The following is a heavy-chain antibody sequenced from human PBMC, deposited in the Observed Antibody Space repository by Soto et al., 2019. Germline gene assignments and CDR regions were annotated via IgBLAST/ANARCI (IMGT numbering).Heavy chain of an antibody. CDR1: GGSISSYY. CDR2: IYYSGST. Sequence: SETLSLTCTVSGGSISSYYWSWIRQPPGKGLEWIGYIYYSGSTNYSPSFQGHVTISADKSISTAYLQWSSLKASDTAMYYCARLGHYYESSGYFKAFDIWGQGTMVTVSS. V-gene: IGHV4-59*12. D-gene: IGHD3-22*01. CDR3: ARLGHYYESSGYFKAFDI. J-gene: IGHJ3*02.